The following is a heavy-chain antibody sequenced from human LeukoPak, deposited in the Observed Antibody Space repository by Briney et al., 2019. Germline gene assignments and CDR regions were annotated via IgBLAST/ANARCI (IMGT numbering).Heavy chain of an antibody. Sequence: TGGSLRLSCAASGINFSGYSMHWVRQAPGKGLEWVSYISGSSRTIYYADSVRGRFTISRDNAKNSLYLQMNSLRAADTAVYYCARERGGRLQRYIDYWGQGTLVTVSS. V-gene: IGHV3-48*01. CDR1: GINFSGYS. D-gene: IGHD4-11*01. CDR2: ISGSSRTI. CDR3: ARERGGRLQRYIDY. J-gene: IGHJ4*02.